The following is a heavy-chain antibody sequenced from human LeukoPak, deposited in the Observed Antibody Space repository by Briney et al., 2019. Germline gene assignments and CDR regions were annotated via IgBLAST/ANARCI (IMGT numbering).Heavy chain of an antibody. Sequence: GGSLRLSCAASGFTFDDYTMHWVRQAPGKGLEWVSLISWDGGSTYYADSVKGRFTISRDNSKNSLYLQMNSLRTEDTALYYCAKAAVIAAAGTTWFDPWGQGTLVTVSS. CDR1: GFTFDDYT. D-gene: IGHD6-13*01. J-gene: IGHJ5*02. V-gene: IGHV3-43*01. CDR3: AKAAVIAAAGTTWFDP. CDR2: ISWDGGST.